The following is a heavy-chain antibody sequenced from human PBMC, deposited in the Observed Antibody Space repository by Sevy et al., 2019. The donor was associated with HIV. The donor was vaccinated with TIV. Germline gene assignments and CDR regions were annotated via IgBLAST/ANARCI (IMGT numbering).Heavy chain of an antibody. CDR3: ARPGVYYYGSSRKLPFDY. Sequence: SESLSLTCAVYGGSFSGYYWSWIRQPPGKGLEWIGEINHSGSTNYNPSLKSRVTISVDTSKNQFSLKLSSVTAADTAAYYCARPGVYYYGSSRKLPFDYWGQGTLVTVSS. V-gene: IGHV4-34*01. J-gene: IGHJ4*02. CDR2: INHSGST. D-gene: IGHD3-10*01. CDR1: GGSFSGYY.